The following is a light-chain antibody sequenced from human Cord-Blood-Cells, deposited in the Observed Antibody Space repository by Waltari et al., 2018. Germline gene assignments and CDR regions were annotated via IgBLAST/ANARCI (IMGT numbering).Light chain of an antibody. Sequence: QSALTQPPSASGSPGQSVTISCSGTSSDVGGYNYDSWYQQHPAKAPKLMIYEVSKRPSGVPDRFSGSKSGNTASLTVSGLQAEDEADYYCSSYAGSNNVVFGGGTKLTVL. V-gene: IGLV2-8*01. CDR1: SSDVGGYNY. CDR3: SSYAGSNNVV. J-gene: IGLJ2*01. CDR2: EVS.